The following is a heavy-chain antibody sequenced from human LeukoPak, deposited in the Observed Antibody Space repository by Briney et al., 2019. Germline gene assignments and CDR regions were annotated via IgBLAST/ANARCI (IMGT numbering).Heavy chain of an antibody. Sequence: GGSLRLSCAASGFTFSDYWMTWVRQAPGKGLEWVANIKQDGSEGYYVDSVKGRFTVSRDNAKSSLYLQLNSLRAEDTAVYYCVRGPSYGARCDYLDHWGQGALVTVSS. CDR3: VRGPSYGARCDYLDH. CDR1: GFTFSDYW. CDR2: IKQDGSEG. J-gene: IGHJ4*02. V-gene: IGHV3-7*01. D-gene: IGHD4/OR15-4a*01.